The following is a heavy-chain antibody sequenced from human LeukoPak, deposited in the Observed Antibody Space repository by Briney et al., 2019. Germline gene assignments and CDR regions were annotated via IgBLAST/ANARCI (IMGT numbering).Heavy chain of an antibody. V-gene: IGHV1-18*01. Sequence: GASVKVSCKASGYTFTSYGISWVRQAPGQGLEWMGWISAYNGNTNYAQRLQGRVTMTTDTSTSTAYMELRSLRSDDTAVYYCARDPRPSIAARPGYYYYYMDVWGKGTTVTVSS. CDR1: GYTFTSYG. CDR3: ARDPRPSIAARPGYYYYYMDV. J-gene: IGHJ6*03. D-gene: IGHD6-6*01. CDR2: ISAYNGNT.